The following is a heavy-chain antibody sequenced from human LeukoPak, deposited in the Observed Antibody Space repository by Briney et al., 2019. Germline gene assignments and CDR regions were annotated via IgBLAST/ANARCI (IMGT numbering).Heavy chain of an antibody. CDR2: INPNSGGT. Sequence: ASVKVSCKASGYTFTGYYMHWVRQAPGQGLEWMGWINPNSGGTNYAQKFQGRVTMTRDTSISTAYMELSRLRSDDTAVYYCAREKDIAVVPADLFDPWGQGTLVTVSS. CDR3: AREKDIAVVPADLFDP. D-gene: IGHD2-2*01. J-gene: IGHJ5*02. V-gene: IGHV1-2*02. CDR1: GYTFTGYY.